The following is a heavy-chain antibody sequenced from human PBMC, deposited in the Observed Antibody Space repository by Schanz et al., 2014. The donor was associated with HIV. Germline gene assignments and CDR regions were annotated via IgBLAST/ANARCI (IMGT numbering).Heavy chain of an antibody. Sequence: VQLLESGGGLVEPGESLRLSCVASGFTFRSYGMHWVRQAPGKGLEWVAVIWYDGRNKHYADSVKGRFTISRDNSKNTLYLQMNTLRAEDTAVYYCARGEAITYYYHYYGMDVWGQGTTVTVSS. V-gene: IGHV3-33*01. CDR1: GFTFRSYG. CDR2: IWYDGRNK. CDR3: ARGEAITYYYHYYGMDV. D-gene: IGHD1-20*01. J-gene: IGHJ6*02.